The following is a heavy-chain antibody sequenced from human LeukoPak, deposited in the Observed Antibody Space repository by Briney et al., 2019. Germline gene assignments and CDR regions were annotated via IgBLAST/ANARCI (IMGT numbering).Heavy chain of an antibody. Sequence: PGGSLRLSWAASGFTFSSYGMHWVRQAPGKGLEWVAVISYDGSNKHYADSVKGRFTISRDNSKNTLYLQMNSLRAEDTAVYYCATDKSAYSSGGPIFDYWGQGTLVTVSS. D-gene: IGHD6-19*01. V-gene: IGHV3-30*03. CDR2: ISYDGSNK. J-gene: IGHJ4*02. CDR1: GFTFSSYG. CDR3: ATDKSAYSSGGPIFDY.